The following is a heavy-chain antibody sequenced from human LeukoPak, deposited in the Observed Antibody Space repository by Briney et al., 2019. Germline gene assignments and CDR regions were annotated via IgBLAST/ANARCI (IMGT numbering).Heavy chain of an antibody. CDR3: ARAENYRSYWFDP. Sequence: SEPLSLTCAVYGGSFSGYYWSWIRQPPGKGLEWIGEINHSGSTYYNPSLKSRVTISVDTSKNQFSLKLSSVTAADTAVYYCARAENYRSYWFDPWGQGTLVTVSS. CDR2: INHSGST. J-gene: IGHJ5*02. D-gene: IGHD1-7*01. CDR1: GGSFSGYY. V-gene: IGHV4-34*01.